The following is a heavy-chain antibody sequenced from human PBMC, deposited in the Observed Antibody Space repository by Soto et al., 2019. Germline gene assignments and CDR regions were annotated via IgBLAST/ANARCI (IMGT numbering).Heavy chain of an antibody. Sequence: QVQLVQSGDEVKKPGASVKVSCKASGYIFVNYGIAWVRQAPGQGLEWMGWISPYTGNTHSATKVQGRLTMATDTATSTAYMDLGSLTSDDTAVYYCVMVDNYVTPTPQDVWGQGTTVTVSS. J-gene: IGHJ6*02. CDR2: ISPYTGNT. CDR3: VMVDNYVTPTPQDV. V-gene: IGHV1-18*01. D-gene: IGHD3-16*01. CDR1: GYIFVNYG.